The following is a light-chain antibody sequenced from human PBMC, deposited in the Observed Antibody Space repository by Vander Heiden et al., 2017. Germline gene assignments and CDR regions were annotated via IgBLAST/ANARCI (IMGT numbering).Light chain of an antibody. CDR3: QAWDSSTASYV. CDR1: KLGDKY. Sequence: SSELTQPPSVSVSPGQTASITGSGDKLGDKYAGWYQQKPGQSPVLFIYQDSKRPSGIPERFAGSNSGTTATLTISGPQAMDEADYYCQAWDSSTASYVFGTGTKVTVL. J-gene: IGLJ1*01. V-gene: IGLV3-1*01. CDR2: QDS.